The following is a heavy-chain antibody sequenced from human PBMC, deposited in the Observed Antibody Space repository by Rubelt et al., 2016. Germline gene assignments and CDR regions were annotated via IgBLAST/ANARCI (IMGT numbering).Heavy chain of an antibody. CDR3: ARGSSDWLMDAFDI. CDR1: GGSFSGYY. J-gene: IGHJ3*02. V-gene: IGHV4-34*01. CDR2: INHSGST. D-gene: IGHD6-19*01. Sequence: QVQLQQWGAGLLKPSETLSLTCAVYGGSFSGYYWSWIRQPPGKGLEWIGEINHSGSTNYNPSLKSRVTISVGTSKNSFSLKLSSVPAADTAVYYWARGSSDWLMDAFDIWGQGTMVTVSS.